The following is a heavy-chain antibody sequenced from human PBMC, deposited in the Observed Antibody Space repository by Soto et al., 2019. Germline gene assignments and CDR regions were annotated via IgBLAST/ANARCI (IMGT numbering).Heavy chain of an antibody. CDR1: GSTFSNDW. Sequence: EVQLVESGGGLLQPGGSLRLSCAVSGSTFSNDWMPWVRQAPGKGLVWVSHINSDGSSTNYADFVKGRFTIARDNAKNTVYLQMNSLRAEDTAVYYCARDRSYSLDVWGQGTTVTVSS. V-gene: IGHV3-74*01. CDR3: ARDRSYSLDV. J-gene: IGHJ6*02. CDR2: INSDGSST.